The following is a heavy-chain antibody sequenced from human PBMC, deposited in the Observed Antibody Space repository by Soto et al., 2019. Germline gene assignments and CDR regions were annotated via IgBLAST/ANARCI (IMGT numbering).Heavy chain of an antibody. V-gene: IGHV3-23*01. CDR1: GITFSAYA. CDR3: ATPGKLSSGYNPYAY. CDR2: ISFTGGST. J-gene: IGHJ4*02. D-gene: IGHD6-25*01. Sequence: PGGSLRLSCAASGITFSAYAMSWVRQAPGKGLEWVSAISFTGGSTYYADSVKGRFTISRDNSKDTLYLQMSSLRAEDTAVYYCATPGKLSSGYNPYAYWGQGTPVTVSS.